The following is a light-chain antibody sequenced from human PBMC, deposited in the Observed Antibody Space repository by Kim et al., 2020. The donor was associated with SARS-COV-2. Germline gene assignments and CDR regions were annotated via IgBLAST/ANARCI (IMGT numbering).Light chain of an antibody. J-gene: IGKJ5*01. V-gene: IGKV3-11*01. CDR1: QSVSSY. Sequence: PGERATLSCRASQSVSSYLAWYQQKPGQAPRLLIYDASNRATGIPARFSGSGSGTDFTLTISSLEPEDFAVYYCQQRSNWPPRITFGQGTRLEIK. CDR2: DAS. CDR3: QQRSNWPPRIT.